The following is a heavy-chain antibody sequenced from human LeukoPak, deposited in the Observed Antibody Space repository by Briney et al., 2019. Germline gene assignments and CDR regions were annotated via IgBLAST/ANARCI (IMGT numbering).Heavy chain of an antibody. CDR3: SRFVSSGYLYYFDY. CDR2: MYYSGST. J-gene: IGHJ4*02. D-gene: IGHD3-22*01. CDR1: GAYISSSSYC. V-gene: IGHV4-39*07. Sequence: SETLSLTCTVSGAYISSSSYCWGWIRQPPGKGLEWIGNMYYSGSTYYKSSLKSRVTISVDTSKNQFSLKLSSVTAADTAVYYCSRFVSSGYLYYFDYWGQGTLVTVSS.